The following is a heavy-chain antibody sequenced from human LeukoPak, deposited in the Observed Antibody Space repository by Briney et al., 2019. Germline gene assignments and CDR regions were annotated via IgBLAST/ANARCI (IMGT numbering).Heavy chain of an antibody. D-gene: IGHD3-3*01. CDR1: GGTFSSYA. CDR3: AGYYDFWSGSYYYYMDV. J-gene: IGHJ6*03. V-gene: IGHV1-69*05. Sequence: GASVKASCKASGGTFSSYAISWVRQAPGQGLEWMGGIIPIFGTANYAQKFQGRVTITTDESTSTAYMELSSLRSEDTAVYYCAGYYDFWSGSYYYYMDVWGKGTTVTVSS. CDR2: IIPIFGTA.